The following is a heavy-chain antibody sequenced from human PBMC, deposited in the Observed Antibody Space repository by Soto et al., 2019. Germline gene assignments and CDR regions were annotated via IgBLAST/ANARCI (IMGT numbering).Heavy chain of an antibody. J-gene: IGHJ6*02. Sequence: QVQLVQSGAEVKKPGASVKVSCKASGYTFTSYGISCVRQAPGQGLEWMGWISAYNGNTNYAQKLQGRVTMTTDTATSTAYMELRSLRSDDTAVYYCAREGYYDSSGYQYGMDVCGQGTTVTVSS. CDR2: ISAYNGNT. D-gene: IGHD3-22*01. V-gene: IGHV1-18*01. CDR3: AREGYYDSSGYQYGMDV. CDR1: GYTFTSYG.